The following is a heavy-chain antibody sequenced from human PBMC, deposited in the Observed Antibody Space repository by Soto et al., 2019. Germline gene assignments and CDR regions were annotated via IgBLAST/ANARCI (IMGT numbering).Heavy chain of an antibody. J-gene: IGHJ5*02. CDR3: AREGGLAAAGDR. CDR1: GFTFSDYY. Sequence: QVQLVESGGGLVKPGGSLRLSCAASGFTFSDYYMSWIRQAPGKGLEWISYISSSSSYTNYADSVKGRFTISRDNAKNSLYLQVNSVRAEDTAVYYCAREGGLAAAGDRWGQGTLVTVSS. V-gene: IGHV3-11*05. D-gene: IGHD6-13*01. CDR2: ISSSSSYT.